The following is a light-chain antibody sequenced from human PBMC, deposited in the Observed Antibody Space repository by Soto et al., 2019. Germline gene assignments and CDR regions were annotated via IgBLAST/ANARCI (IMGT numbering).Light chain of an antibody. CDR3: AAWDDSLHVNYV. V-gene: IGLV1-44*01. CDR2: SNN. Sequence: QSVLTQPPSASGTPGQRVTISCSGSSSNIGSNTVNWYQQLPGTAPKLLIYSNNQRPSGVPDRFSGSKSGTSASLAISGLQSEDEADYYCAAWDDSLHVNYVFGTGTKVTVL. CDR1: SSNIGSNT. J-gene: IGLJ1*01.